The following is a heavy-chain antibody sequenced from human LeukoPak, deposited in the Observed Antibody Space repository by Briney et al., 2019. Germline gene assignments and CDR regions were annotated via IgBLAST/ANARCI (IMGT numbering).Heavy chain of an antibody. D-gene: IGHD6-25*01. J-gene: IGHJ6*03. V-gene: IGHV3-33*06. CDR1: GFTFSRNG. CDR2: IWYDGSNK. CDR3: SKGIAAGAIGYMDV. Sequence: PGGSLRLSCAASGFTFSRNGMDWVRQAPGKGLEWVGVIWYDGSNKYYADSVRGRFTISRDNSKSTMFLQMNSLRVEDTAVYYCSKGIAAGAIGYMDVWGKGTMVTVSS.